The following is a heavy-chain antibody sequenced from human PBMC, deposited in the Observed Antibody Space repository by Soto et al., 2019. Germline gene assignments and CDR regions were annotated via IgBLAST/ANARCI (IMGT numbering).Heavy chain of an antibody. V-gene: IGHV4-34*01. Sequence: PSETLSLTCAVYGGSFSGYYWSWIRQPPGKGLEWIGEINHSGSTNYNPSLKSRVTISVDTSKNQFSLKLSSVTAADTAVYYVARRTGDSRSWPRFDPLGQGTLVTVSS. CDR1: GGSFSGYY. CDR2: INHSGST. J-gene: IGHJ5*02. CDR3: ARRTGDSRSWPRFDP. D-gene: IGHD6-13*01.